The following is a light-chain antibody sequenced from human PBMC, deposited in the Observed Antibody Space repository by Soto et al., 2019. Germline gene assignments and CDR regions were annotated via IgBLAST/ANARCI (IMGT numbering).Light chain of an antibody. Sequence: QSVLTQPPYVAGAPGQRVTISCTGSRSNIGAGYPVHWYQQLPGTAPKLLRFDYSIRPSGVPDRFSASKSGTSASLAITWLQAEDEAEYYCQSYDISLSASVFGGGTKLTVL. J-gene: IGLJ3*02. CDR3: QSYDISLSASV. V-gene: IGLV1-40*01. CDR1: RSNIGAGYP. CDR2: DYS.